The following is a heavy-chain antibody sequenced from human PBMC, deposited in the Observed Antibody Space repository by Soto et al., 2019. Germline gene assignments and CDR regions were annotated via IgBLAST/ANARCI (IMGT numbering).Heavy chain of an antibody. CDR2: ISGSGGST. V-gene: IGHV3-23*01. D-gene: IGHD3-10*01. CDR1: GFTFSSYA. CDR3: AKASGWFGEFDY. J-gene: IGHJ4*02. Sequence: EVQLLESGGGLVQPGGSLRLSCAASGFTFSSYAMSWVRQAPGKGLEWVSAISGSGGSTYYADSVKGRFTISRDNSKNALSLQMISLGDEDTAVYYCAKASGWFGEFDYWGQGTLVTVSS.